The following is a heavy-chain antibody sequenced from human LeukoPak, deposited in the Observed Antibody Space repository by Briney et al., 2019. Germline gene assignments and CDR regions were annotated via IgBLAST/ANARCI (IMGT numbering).Heavy chain of an antibody. CDR2: IKSKSDGVTT. V-gene: IGHV3-15*01. D-gene: IGHD5-18*01. CDR3: TTGGYSYGYVGPGSSDY. J-gene: IGHJ4*02. CDR1: GCTFSKDW. Sequence: GGALRLTCAASGCTFSKDWMSWVRQARGKGVEGVGRIKSKSDGVTTDYATPVQRRCTIPRDDSKNTLYLQMTSLQTEDPAVYYCTTGGYSYGYVGPGSSDYWGQGTLVTVSS.